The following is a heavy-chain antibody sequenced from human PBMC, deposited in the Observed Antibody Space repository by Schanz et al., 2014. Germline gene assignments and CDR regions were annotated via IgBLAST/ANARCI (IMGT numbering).Heavy chain of an antibody. CDR1: GYTFTSYD. V-gene: IGHV1-8*02. Sequence: QVQLVQSGAEVKKPGASVRLSCEASGYTFTSYDINWVRQAPGQGLEWMGWMNPNSGNTGYAQKFQGRFTMTRDTSTTTVYMELSSLRSDDTAMYYCVTEKRMESGTWAKAFDIWGQGTWVNVSS. D-gene: IGHD3-3*01. CDR3: VTEKRMESGTWAKAFDI. CDR2: MNPNSGNT. J-gene: IGHJ3*02.